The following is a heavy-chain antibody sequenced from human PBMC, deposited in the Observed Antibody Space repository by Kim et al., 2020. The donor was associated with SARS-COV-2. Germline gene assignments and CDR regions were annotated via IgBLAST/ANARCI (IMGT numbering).Heavy chain of an antibody. D-gene: IGHD6-13*01. CDR3: ARGGGSSSWPNWFDP. V-gene: IGHV4-59*01. Sequence: SETLSLICTVSGGSISSYYWSWIRQPPGKGLEWIGYIYYSGSTNYNPSLKSRVTISVDTSKNQFSLKLSSVTAADTAVSYCARGGGSSSWPNWFDPWGQG. J-gene: IGHJ5*02. CDR2: IYYSGST. CDR1: GGSISSYY.